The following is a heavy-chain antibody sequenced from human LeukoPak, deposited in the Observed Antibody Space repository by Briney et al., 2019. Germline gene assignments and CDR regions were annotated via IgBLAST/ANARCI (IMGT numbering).Heavy chain of an antibody. D-gene: IGHD6-19*01. Sequence: ASVKVSCKASGYTFTSYYMHWVRQAPGQGLEWMGIINPSGGSTSYAQKFQGRVTMTRDTSTSTVCMELSSLRSEDTAVYYCARDRPDSSGWYGGFDYWGQGTLVTVSS. CDR1: GYTFTSYY. V-gene: IGHV1-46*01. CDR2: INPSGGST. CDR3: ARDRPDSSGWYGGFDY. J-gene: IGHJ4*02.